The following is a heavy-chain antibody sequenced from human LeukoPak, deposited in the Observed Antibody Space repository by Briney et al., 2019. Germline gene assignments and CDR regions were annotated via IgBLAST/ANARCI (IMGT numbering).Heavy chain of an antibody. D-gene: IGHD6-19*01. Sequence: PGGSLRLSCAASGFTFSSYWMSWVRQAPGKGLEWVANIKQDGSEKYYVDSVKGRFTISRDNAKNSLYLQMNSLRAEDTAVYYCARGASVVAGSDDAFDIWGQGTMVTVSS. V-gene: IGHV3-7*01. J-gene: IGHJ3*02. CDR1: GFTFSSYW. CDR2: IKQDGSEK. CDR3: ARGASVVAGSDDAFDI.